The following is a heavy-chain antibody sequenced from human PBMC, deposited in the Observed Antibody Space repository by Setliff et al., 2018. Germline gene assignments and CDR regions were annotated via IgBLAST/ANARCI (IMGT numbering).Heavy chain of an antibody. Sequence: SETLSLTCSVAGGSMTDFFWHWFRRPPGKGLEWIGYIYTTGGTNYSPSLKSRVTMSVDRSRNQFSLTLSSVSAADMAVYYCARGLNTESWTPLYWSPGTLVTVSS. CDR2: IYTTGGT. J-gene: IGHJ4*02. D-gene: IGHD2-15*01. V-gene: IGHV4-4*08. CDR1: GGSMTDFF. CDR3: ARGLNTESWTPLY.